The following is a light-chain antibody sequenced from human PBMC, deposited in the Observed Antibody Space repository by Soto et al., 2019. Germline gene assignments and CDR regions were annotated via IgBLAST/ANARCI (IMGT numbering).Light chain of an antibody. CDR3: QQYSNWPPIT. CDR1: QTISRW. J-gene: IGKJ5*01. CDR2: DAS. Sequence: DIQLTQSPSTLSASLGDRVSITCRASQTISRWLAWYQQKPGKASKLLIYDASSLESGVPSRFSGSASGTEFTLTISSLQSDDFAVYYCQQYSNWPPITFGQGTRLEIK. V-gene: IGKV1-5*01.